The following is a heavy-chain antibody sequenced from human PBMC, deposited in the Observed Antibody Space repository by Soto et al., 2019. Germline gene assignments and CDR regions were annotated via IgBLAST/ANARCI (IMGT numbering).Heavy chain of an antibody. V-gene: IGHV4-39*01. Sequence: TSETLSLTCTVSGVSIISSSYYLGWIRKPPGKGLEWIGSIYYSGSTYYNPSLKSRVTISVDTSKNQFPLKLSSVTAADTAVYYCARLVLSRAAAGYNWFDPWGQGTLVTVSS. CDR2: IYYSGST. CDR3: ARLVLSRAAAGYNWFDP. J-gene: IGHJ5*02. D-gene: IGHD6-13*01. CDR1: GVSIISSSYY.